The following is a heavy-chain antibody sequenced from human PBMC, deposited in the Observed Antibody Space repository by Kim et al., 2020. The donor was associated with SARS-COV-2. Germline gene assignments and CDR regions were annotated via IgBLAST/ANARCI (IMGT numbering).Heavy chain of an antibody. CDR1: GFTFSSYG. Sequence: GGSLRLSCAASGFTFSSYGMHWVRQAPGKGLEWVAVISYDGSNKYYADSVKGRFTISRDNSKNTLYLQMNSLRAEDTAVYYCAKEVGIDYYDSSGYYYY. V-gene: IGHV3-30*18. CDR3: AKEVGIDYYDSSGYYYY. D-gene: IGHD3-22*01. J-gene: IGHJ6*01. CDR2: ISYDGSNK.